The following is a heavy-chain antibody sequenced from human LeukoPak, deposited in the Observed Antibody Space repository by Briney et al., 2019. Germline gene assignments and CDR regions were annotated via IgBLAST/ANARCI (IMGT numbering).Heavy chain of an antibody. D-gene: IGHD6-19*01. CDR1: GFMFNYYA. J-gene: IGHJ3*02. CDR3: SKSGYSSGWFSAFDI. Sequence: GGCVSLSHATCGFMFNYYAKRGVRQAPATGLEWVAGMSDSDGCTYYLDSVTGRFSLPSDSSKQNLFLQMNSLRAEDTAVYYCSKSGYSSGWFSAFDIWGQGTLVTVSS. CDR2: MSDSDGCT. V-gene: IGHV3-23*01.